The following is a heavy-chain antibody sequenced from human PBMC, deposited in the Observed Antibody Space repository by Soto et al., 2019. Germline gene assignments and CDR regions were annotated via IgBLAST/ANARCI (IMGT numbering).Heavy chain of an antibody. CDR3: TRRYTWNDYYFDP. CDR1: GGSIRVQSYY. D-gene: IGHD1-20*01. V-gene: IGHV4-39*02. J-gene: IGHJ5*02. Sequence: SETLSLTCTVSGGSIRVQSYYWTWIRQTPGKGLEWVGSSYYSGTSYFNPALKGRVTISVNTSTNHSSLRLTSVTAADTAVYYCTRRYTWNDYYFDPWGQGTLVTVSS. CDR2: SYYSGTS.